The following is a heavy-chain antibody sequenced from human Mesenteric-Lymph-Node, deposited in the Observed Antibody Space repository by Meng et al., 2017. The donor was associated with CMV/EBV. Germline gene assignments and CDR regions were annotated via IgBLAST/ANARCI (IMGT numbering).Heavy chain of an antibody. J-gene: IGHJ6*02. CDR1: GFTFSSYA. Sequence: GGSLRLSCAASGFTFSSYAMNWVRQAPGKGLEWVSGISGSVISTYYADSVKGRFTISRDNAKNMLYLQMDSLRTEDTAEYYCVKENGWDTIMGRYGMDVWGQGTTVTVSS. CDR3: VKENGWDTIMGRYGMDV. V-gene: IGHV3-23*01. D-gene: IGHD3-10*01. CDR2: ISGSVIST.